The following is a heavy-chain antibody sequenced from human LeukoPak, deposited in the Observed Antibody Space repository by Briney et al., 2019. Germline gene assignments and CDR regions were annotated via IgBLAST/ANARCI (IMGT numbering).Heavy chain of an antibody. Sequence: PGGSLRLSRAASGFTFSSYEMNWVRQAPGKGLEWVSYISSSGSTIYYADSVKGRLTISRDNAKSSLYLQMNSLRAEDTAVYYCAELGITMIGGVWGKGTTVTISS. CDR3: AELGITMIGGV. J-gene: IGHJ6*04. V-gene: IGHV3-48*03. D-gene: IGHD3-10*02. CDR1: GFTFSSYE. CDR2: ISSSGSTI.